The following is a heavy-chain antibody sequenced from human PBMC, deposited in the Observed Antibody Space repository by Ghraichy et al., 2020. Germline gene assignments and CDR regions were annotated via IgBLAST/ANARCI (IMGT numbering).Heavy chain of an antibody. Sequence: GGSLRLSCAASGFTFSSYAMHWVRQAPGKGLEWVAVISYDGGNKYYADSVKGRFTISRDNSKNTLYLQMNSLRAEDTAVYYCARSRYSSRLKYYYYGMDVWGQGTTVTVSS. D-gene: IGHD6-13*01. CDR1: GFTFSSYA. V-gene: IGHV3-30-3*01. J-gene: IGHJ6*02. CDR3: ARSRYSSRLKYYYYGMDV. CDR2: ISYDGGNK.